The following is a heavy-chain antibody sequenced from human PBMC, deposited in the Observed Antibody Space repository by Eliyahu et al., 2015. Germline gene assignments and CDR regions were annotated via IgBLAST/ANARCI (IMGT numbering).Heavy chain of an antibody. CDR3: ATTYRGTFDAFHI. V-gene: IGHV4-39*01. CDR2: IYYSGST. D-gene: IGHD1-26*01. Sequence: QLQLQESGPGLLKPSXTXSLSXTVSGXXXXSSSYYWGWIRQPPGKGLEWIXTIYYSGSTYYNPSLKSRVTISVDTSKIQFSLRLTSVTAADTAVYYCATTYRGTFDAFHIWGQGTMVTVSS. CDR1: GXXXXSSSYY. J-gene: IGHJ3*02.